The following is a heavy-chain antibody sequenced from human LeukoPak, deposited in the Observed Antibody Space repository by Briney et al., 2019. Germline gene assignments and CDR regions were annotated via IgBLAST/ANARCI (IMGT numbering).Heavy chain of an antibody. Sequence: GGSLRLSCAASGFTFSSYSMQWVRQTPGKGLEWVGIMSNSGENTFYGEAVKGRFTISRDNSQNTLYLQMNSLRAEDTAVYYCAELGITMIGGVWGKGTTVTISS. CDR2: MSNSGENT. D-gene: IGHD3-10*02. CDR1: GFTFSSYS. J-gene: IGHJ6*04. V-gene: IGHV3-33*05. CDR3: AELGITMIGGV.